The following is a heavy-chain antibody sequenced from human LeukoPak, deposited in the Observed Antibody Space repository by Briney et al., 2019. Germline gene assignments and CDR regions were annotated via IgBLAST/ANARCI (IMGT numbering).Heavy chain of an antibody. J-gene: IGHJ4*02. Sequence: ASVKVSCKASGYTFTGHYMHWVRQAPGQGLEWMGRINPNSGGTNYAQKFQGRVTMTRDTSISTAYMELSRLRSDDTAVYYCARVRSPSTGTTEYFDYWGQGTLVTVSS. V-gene: IGHV1-2*06. D-gene: IGHD1-1*01. CDR1: GYTFTGHY. CDR2: INPNSGGT. CDR3: ARVRSPSTGTTEYFDY.